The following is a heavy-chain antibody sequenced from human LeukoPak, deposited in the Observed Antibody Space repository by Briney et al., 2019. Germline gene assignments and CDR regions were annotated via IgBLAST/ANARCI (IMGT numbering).Heavy chain of an antibody. CDR3: ARGAYSSGWFDY. V-gene: IGHV4-59*01. Sequence: SETLSLTCTVSGGSISSYYWSWIRQPPGKRLEWIGYIYYSGSTNHDPSLKSRVTISVDTSKNQFPVKLSSGTAADTVVYYCARGAYSSGWFDYWGQGTLVTVSS. CDR2: IYYSGST. J-gene: IGHJ4*02. CDR1: GGSISSYY. D-gene: IGHD6-19*01.